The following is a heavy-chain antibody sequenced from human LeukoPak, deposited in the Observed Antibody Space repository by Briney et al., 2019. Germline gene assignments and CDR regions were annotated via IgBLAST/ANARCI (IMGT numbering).Heavy chain of an antibody. CDR3: ARLGLWSSDLDY. CDR2: INHSGST. J-gene: IGHJ4*02. CDR1: GGSFSGYY. V-gene: IGHV4-34*01. D-gene: IGHD4/OR15-4a*01. Sequence: SETLSLTCAVYGGSFSGYYWSWIRQPPGKGLEWIGEINHSGSTNYNPSLKSRVTISVDTSKNQFSLKLSSVTAADTAVHYCARLGLWSSDLDYWGQGTLVTVSS.